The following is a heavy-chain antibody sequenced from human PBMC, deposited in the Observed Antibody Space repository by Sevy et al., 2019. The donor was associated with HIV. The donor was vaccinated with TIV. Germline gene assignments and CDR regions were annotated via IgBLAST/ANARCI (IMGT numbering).Heavy chain of an antibody. CDR2: ISGSGGST. D-gene: IGHD1-1*01. CDR3: VRGTGIRNLYYFDH. V-gene: IGHV3-23*01. J-gene: IGHJ4*02. Sequence: GGSLRLSCAASGFTFSSYAMSWVRQAPGKGLEWVSAISGSGGSTYYADSVKGRFTISRDNSKNTLYLQMNSLRAEDTAIYYCVRGTGIRNLYYFDHWGQGTLVTVSS. CDR1: GFTFSSYA.